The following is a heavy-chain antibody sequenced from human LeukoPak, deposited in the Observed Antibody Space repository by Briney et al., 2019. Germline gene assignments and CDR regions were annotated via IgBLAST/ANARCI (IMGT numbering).Heavy chain of an antibody. CDR3: AKDTKYSYGYYFDY. J-gene: IGHJ4*02. V-gene: IGHV3-23*01. Sequence: PGGSLRLSCAASGFTFSSYAISWVRQAPGKGLEWVSAISGSGGSTYYADSVKGRFTISRDNSKNTLYLQMNSLRAEDTAVYYCAKDTKYSYGYYFDYWGQGTLVTVSS. D-gene: IGHD5-18*01. CDR1: GFTFSSYA. CDR2: ISGSGGST.